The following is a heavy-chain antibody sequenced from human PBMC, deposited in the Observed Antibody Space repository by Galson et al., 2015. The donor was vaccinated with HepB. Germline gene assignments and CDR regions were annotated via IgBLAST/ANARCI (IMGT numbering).Heavy chain of an antibody. V-gene: IGHV1-18*04. CDR1: GYTFTKHG. CDR2: INVYNGDT. Sequence: SVKVSCKAAGYTFTKHGITWVRQAPGQGLEWMGWINVYNGDTHYADNLQGRVTMTTDTFTSTAYMELRSLRSDDTAVYFCTRVCISCHYTGDSGSTFDIWGQGTMVTVSS. J-gene: IGHJ3*02. D-gene: IGHD1-26*01. CDR3: TRVCISCHYTGDSGSTFDI.